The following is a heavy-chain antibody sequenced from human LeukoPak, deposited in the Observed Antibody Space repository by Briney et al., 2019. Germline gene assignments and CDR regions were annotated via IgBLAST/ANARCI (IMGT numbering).Heavy chain of an antibody. V-gene: IGHV3-9*01. Sequence: PGGSLRLSCEASGFIFDDYSMHWVRQAPEKGLEWVSGISWNSDSKDYADSVKGRFTISRDNAKNSLFLQVNSLRTEDTALYYCARSVELVRGYFDFWGQGTLVTVSS. CDR3: ARSVELVRGYFDF. D-gene: IGHD1-1*01. CDR1: GFIFDDYS. J-gene: IGHJ4*02. CDR2: ISWNSDSK.